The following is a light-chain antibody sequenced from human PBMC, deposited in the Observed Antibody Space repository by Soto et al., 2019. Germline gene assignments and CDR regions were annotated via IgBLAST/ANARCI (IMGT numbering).Light chain of an antibody. CDR2: GAS. V-gene: IGKV3-15*01. Sequence: EIVMTQSPATLSVSPGERATLSCRASQSVRSNLAWYQQKPGQAPRLLIYGASTRATGIAARFSGSGSGTEFTLTISSLQSEDFAVYYCQQYNNWPLWTFGQGTKVEIK. J-gene: IGKJ1*01. CDR1: QSVRSN. CDR3: QQYNNWPLWT.